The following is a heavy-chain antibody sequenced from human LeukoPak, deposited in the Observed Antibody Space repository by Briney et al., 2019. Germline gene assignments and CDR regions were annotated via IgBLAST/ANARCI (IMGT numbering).Heavy chain of an antibody. CDR2: ISGGST. Sequence: GGSLRLSCAASGFTVSSNEMSWVRQAPGKGLEWVSSISGGSTYYADSRKGRFTISRDNSKNTLHLQMNSLRAEDTAVYYCAKDRLPYYYDSSGSDAFDIWGHGTMVTVSS. J-gene: IGHJ3*02. CDR1: GFTVSSNE. CDR3: AKDRLPYYYDSSGSDAFDI. V-gene: IGHV3-38-3*01. D-gene: IGHD3-22*01.